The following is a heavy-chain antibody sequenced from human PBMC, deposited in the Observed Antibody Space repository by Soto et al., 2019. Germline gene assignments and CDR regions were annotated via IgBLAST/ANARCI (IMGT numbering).Heavy chain of an antibody. D-gene: IGHD3-3*01. Sequence: QVQLQESGPGLVKPSQTLSLTCTVSGGSISSGDYYWSWIRQPPGKGLEWIGYIYYSGSTYYNPSLNSRVTISVDTSKTQCSLKLSSVTAADTAVYYCARAIYYAFWSGYFDYWGQGTLVTVSS. CDR1: GGSISSGDYY. CDR2: IYYSGST. CDR3: ARAIYYAFWSGYFDY. V-gene: IGHV4-30-4*01. J-gene: IGHJ4*02.